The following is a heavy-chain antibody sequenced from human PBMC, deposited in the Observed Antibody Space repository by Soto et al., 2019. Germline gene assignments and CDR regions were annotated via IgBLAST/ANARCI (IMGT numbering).Heavy chain of an antibody. D-gene: IGHD3-3*01. J-gene: IGHJ5*02. Sequence: ASVKVSCKVSGYTLTELSMHWVRQAPGKGLEWMGGFDPEDGETIYAQKFQGRVTTTEDTSTDTAYMELSSLRSEDTAVYYCATVRDFWSGYYFVGWFDPWGQGTLVTVSS. CDR3: ATVRDFWSGYYFVGWFDP. CDR1: GYTLTELS. CDR2: FDPEDGET. V-gene: IGHV1-24*01.